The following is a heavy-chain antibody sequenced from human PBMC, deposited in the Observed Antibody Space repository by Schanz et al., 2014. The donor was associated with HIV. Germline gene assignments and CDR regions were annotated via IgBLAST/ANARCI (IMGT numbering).Heavy chain of an antibody. Sequence: QVQLVESGGGVVQPGRSLRLSCAASGFTFSSYGMHWVRQAPGKGLEWVAVLWHDGTNKYYVDSVKDRFTISRDNSKNTLYLQMNGLRADDTAVYYCARTSRIVIPDRDPRLSYLYGMDVWGQGTLVTVSS. CDR2: LWHDGTNK. J-gene: IGHJ6*01. CDR1: GFTFSSYG. D-gene: IGHD1-26*01. CDR3: ARTSRIVIPDRDPRLSYLYGMDV. V-gene: IGHV3-33*01.